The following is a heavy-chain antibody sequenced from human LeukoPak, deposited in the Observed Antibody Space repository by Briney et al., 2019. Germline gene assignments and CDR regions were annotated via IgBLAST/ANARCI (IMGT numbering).Heavy chain of an antibody. CDR3: AHRRRGFEDFDY. CDR2: IHWNDDK. Sequence: ESGPTLVNPTQTLTLTCTFSGFSLSTSGVGVGWIRQPPGKALEWLALIHWNDDKRYSPSLKSRLTITKDTSKNQVVLTMTNMDPVDTATYYCAHRRRGFEDFDYWGQGTLVTVSS. V-gene: IGHV2-5*01. J-gene: IGHJ4*02. CDR1: GFSLSTSGVG.